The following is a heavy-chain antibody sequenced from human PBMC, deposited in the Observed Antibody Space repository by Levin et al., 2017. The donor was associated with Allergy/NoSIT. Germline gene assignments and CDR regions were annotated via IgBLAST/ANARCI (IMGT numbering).Heavy chain of an antibody. CDR2: ISGSGGST. Sequence: GGSLRLSFAASGFTFSSYAMSWVRQAPGKGLEWVSAISGSGGSTYYADSVKGRFTISRDNSKNTLYLQMNSLRAEDTAVYYCAKTRGDYGDYVSDYWGQGTLVTVSS. CDR1: GFTFSSYA. CDR3: AKTRGDYGDYVSDY. V-gene: IGHV3-23*01. J-gene: IGHJ4*02. D-gene: IGHD4-17*01.